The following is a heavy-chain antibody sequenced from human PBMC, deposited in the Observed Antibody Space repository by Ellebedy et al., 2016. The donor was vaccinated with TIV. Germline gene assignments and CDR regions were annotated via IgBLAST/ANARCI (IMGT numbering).Heavy chain of an antibody. Sequence: LRLXXTVSGGSISSGGYYWSWIRQHPGKGLEWIGYIYYSGSTYYNPSLKSRVTISVDTSKNQFSLKLSSVTAADTAVYYCASQILGVVGNACDIWGQGTMVTVSS. CDR1: GGSISSGGYY. CDR2: IYYSGST. D-gene: IGHD2-15*01. J-gene: IGHJ3*02. CDR3: ASQILGVVGNACDI. V-gene: IGHV4-31*03.